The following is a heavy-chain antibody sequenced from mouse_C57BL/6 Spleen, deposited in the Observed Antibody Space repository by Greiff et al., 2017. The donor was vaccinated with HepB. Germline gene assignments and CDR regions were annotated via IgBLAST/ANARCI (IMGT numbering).Heavy chain of an antibody. CDR3: ARPITTVDWYFDV. CDR2: ISSGSSTI. D-gene: IGHD1-1*01. CDR1: GFTFSDYG. Sequence: EVNLVESGGGLVKPGGSLKLSCAASGFTFSDYGMHWVRQAPEKGLEWVAYISSGSSTIYYADTVKGRFTISRDNAKNTLFLQMTSLRSEDTAMYYCARPITTVDWYFDVWGTGTTVTVSS. V-gene: IGHV5-17*01. J-gene: IGHJ1*03.